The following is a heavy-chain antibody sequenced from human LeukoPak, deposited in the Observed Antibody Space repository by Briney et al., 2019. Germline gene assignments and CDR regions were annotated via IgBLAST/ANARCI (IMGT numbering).Heavy chain of an antibody. CDR2: MNPNSGNT. CDR1: GYTFTSYD. CDR3: ARDRYYSNYKGNYYYYMDV. D-gene: IGHD4-11*01. V-gene: IGHV1-8*01. Sequence: GASVKVSCKASGYTFTSYDINWVRQATGQGLEWMGWMNPNSGNTGYAQKFQGRVTMTRNTSISTAYMELSSLRSEDTAVYYCARDRYYSNYKGNYYYYMDVWGKGTTVTVSS. J-gene: IGHJ6*03.